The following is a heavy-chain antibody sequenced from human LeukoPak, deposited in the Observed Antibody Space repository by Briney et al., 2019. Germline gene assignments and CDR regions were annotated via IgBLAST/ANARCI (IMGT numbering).Heavy chain of an antibody. CDR1: GFTVSSNY. D-gene: IGHD2-2*01. CDR3: ARAGVRGSSTSWVFDY. CDR2: IYSGGST. J-gene: IGHJ4*02. V-gene: IGHV3-53*01. Sequence: GGSLRLSCAASGFTVSSNYMSWVRQAPGKGLEWVSVIYSGGSTYYADSVKGRFTISRDNSKNTLYLQMNSLRAEDTAVYYCARAGVRGSSTSWVFDYWGQGTLVTVSS.